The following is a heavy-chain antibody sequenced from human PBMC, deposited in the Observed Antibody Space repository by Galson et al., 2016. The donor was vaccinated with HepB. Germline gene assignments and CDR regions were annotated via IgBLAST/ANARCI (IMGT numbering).Heavy chain of an antibody. J-gene: IGHJ4*02. V-gene: IGHV3-30-3*01. CDR3: ARARSRNYFDF. CDR1: GFTFSSYY. D-gene: IGHD6-13*01. CDR2: ISFDGSNK. Sequence: SLRLSCAASGFTFSSYYMHWVRQAPGKGLEWVALISFDGSNKFFADSVKGRFTISRDNSRNTLFLQMNSLRAEDMAVYYCARARSRNYFDFWGQGTLVTVSS.